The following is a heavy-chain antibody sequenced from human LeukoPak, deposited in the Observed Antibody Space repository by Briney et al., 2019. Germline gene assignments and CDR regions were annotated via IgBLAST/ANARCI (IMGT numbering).Heavy chain of an antibody. CDR3: ARVLHAPYLIDS. Sequence: SETLSLTCTVSDSSITSTYYWAWFRQPPGKGLEWVATVFRLQTVRTFNNPSLESRVTLSLDPSRSRFSLNLTSVTAADTALYFCARVLHAPYLIDSWGQGTLVTVSS. CDR2: VFRLQTVRT. D-gene: IGHD2-8*01. V-gene: IGHV4-38-2*02. J-gene: IGHJ4*02. CDR1: DSSITSTYY.